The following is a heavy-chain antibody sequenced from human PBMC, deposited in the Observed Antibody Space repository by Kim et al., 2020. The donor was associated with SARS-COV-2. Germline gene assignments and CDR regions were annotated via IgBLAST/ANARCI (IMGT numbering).Heavy chain of an antibody. CDR1: GFSFSDYA. CDR2: INSDGSTT. Sequence: GGSLRLSCAASGFSFSDYAMTWIRQAPGKGLEWVAYINSDGSTTDYADSVNGRFTISRDSAKRSLSLQMNSLTAEDTAVYYCVREPRNWGQGTPFTVSS. V-gene: IGHV3-11*01. CDR3: VREPRN. J-gene: IGHJ4*02.